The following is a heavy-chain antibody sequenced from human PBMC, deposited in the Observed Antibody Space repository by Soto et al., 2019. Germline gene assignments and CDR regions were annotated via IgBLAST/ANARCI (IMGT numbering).Heavy chain of an antibody. D-gene: IGHD1-1*01. Sequence: EVQLVESGGALVQPGGSLRLSCAGSGFSFSTYSIHWVRQAPGKGPEYVAVINNIGATTYYADSVKGRFTISRDNSKNTAFLQMGSLRDEDMAVYFCAREAGTPGLWYFDLWGRGALVTVSS. J-gene: IGHJ2*01. CDR3: AREAGTPGLWYFDL. CDR2: INNIGATT. V-gene: IGHV3-64*07. CDR1: GFSFSTYS.